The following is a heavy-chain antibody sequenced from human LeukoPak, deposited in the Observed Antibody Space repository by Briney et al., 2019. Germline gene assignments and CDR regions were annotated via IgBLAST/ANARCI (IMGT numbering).Heavy chain of an antibody. J-gene: IGHJ4*02. CDR1: GFTFSNYG. V-gene: IGHV3-30*18. CDR3: AKVREQLVYSY. CDR2: ISYDGSNK. Sequence: PGGSLRLSCAASGFTFSNYGMHWLRQAPGKGLEWVAVISYDGSNKYYADSVKGRFNISRDNSKNTLYLQMNSLRGEDTAVYYCAKVREQLVYSYWGQGTLVTVSS. D-gene: IGHD6-13*01.